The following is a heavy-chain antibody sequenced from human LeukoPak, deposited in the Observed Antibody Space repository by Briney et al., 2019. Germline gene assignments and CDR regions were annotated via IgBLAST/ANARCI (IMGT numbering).Heavy chain of an antibody. Sequence: GGTLRLSCAGSGLSFSASGMNWVRQAPGKGLEWVAGVTPSGDPTYYADSVKGRFIISRDNSKTTMYLQMNSLRAEDTGVYYCAKDSGWIQFIEWGQGTSVTVSS. V-gene: IGHV3-23*01. CDR1: GLSFSASG. CDR2: VTPSGDPT. J-gene: IGHJ4*02. D-gene: IGHD5-24*01. CDR3: AKDSGWIQFIE.